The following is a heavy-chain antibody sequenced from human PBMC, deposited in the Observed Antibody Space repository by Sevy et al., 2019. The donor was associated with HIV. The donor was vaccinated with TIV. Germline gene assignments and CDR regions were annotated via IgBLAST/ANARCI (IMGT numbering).Heavy chain of an antibody. CDR3: AEGDSGSYYSGFDS. CDR2: INNGAGRT. Sequence: GGSLRLSCAVSGFTFTSYVMGWVRQAPGKGLEWVSTINNGAGRTYYADSVKGRFTISRDNLRNTLSLQMYSLRAEDTAVYYCAEGDSGSYYSGFDSWGQGTQVTVSS. CDR1: GFTFTSYV. D-gene: IGHD3-10*01. J-gene: IGHJ4*02. V-gene: IGHV3-23*01.